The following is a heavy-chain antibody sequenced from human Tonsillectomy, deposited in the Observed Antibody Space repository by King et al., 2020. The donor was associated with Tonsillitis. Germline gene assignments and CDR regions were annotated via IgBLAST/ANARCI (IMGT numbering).Heavy chain of an antibody. CDR2: LDYSGNT. Sequence: QLQESGPGLVKPAETLSLTCSVSGVSISRSSYYWGWVRQPPGKGLEWIGSLDYSGNTNYSPSLKSRVTISVDASKNQFSLKLVSVTAADTAVYYCARHGMAAQWGYYFDSWGQGTLVTDSS. D-gene: IGHD5-24*01. CDR1: GVSISRSSYY. V-gene: IGHV4-39*01. CDR3: ARHGMAAQWGYYFDS. J-gene: IGHJ4*02.